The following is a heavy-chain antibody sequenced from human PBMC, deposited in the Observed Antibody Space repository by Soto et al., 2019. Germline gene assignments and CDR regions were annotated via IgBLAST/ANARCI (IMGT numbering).Heavy chain of an antibody. D-gene: IGHD2-15*01. CDR3: ARDPRQDCSGETCYYS. CDR2: IIPIFGTT. Sequence: QVQLVQSAAEVKKPGSSVKVSCKASGGTLSSYVISWVRQAPGQGLEWMGGIIPIFGTTTYGEKFQGRVTITADESTSTTYMELSSLKSEDTDVYYCARDPRQDCSGETCYYSWGQGTLVTVSS. CDR1: GGTLSSYV. J-gene: IGHJ4*02. V-gene: IGHV1-69*01.